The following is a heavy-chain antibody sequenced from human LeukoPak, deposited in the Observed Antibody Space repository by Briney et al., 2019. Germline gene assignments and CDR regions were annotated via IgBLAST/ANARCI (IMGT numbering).Heavy chain of an antibody. CDR2: INHSGST. D-gene: IGHD3-22*01. J-gene: IGHJ3*02. Sequence: SETLSLTCAVYGGSFSGYYWSWIRQPPGKGLEWIGEINHSGSTNYNPSLKSRVTISVDTSKNQFSLKLSSVTAADTAVYYCARIRSWGSSGYYKTRTYAFDIWGQGTMVTVSS. CDR1: GGSFSGYY. CDR3: ARIRSWGSSGYYKTRTYAFDI. V-gene: IGHV4-34*01.